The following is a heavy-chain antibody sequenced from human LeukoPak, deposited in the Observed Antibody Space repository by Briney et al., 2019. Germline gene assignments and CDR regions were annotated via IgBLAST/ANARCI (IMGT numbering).Heavy chain of an antibody. CDR3: ASPFLMSGEPSYFDF. CDR2: IYYTGNT. CDR1: GGSVSSSNFY. D-gene: IGHD4-17*01. Sequence: SETLSLTCTVSGGSVSSSNFYWAWIRQPPGKGLEWIGSIYYTGNTFYSPSLKSRGSLSIDTSKNQFSLKLTSVTAADTAVYYCASPFLMSGEPSYFDFWGQGTLASVSA. J-gene: IGHJ4*02. V-gene: IGHV4-39*07.